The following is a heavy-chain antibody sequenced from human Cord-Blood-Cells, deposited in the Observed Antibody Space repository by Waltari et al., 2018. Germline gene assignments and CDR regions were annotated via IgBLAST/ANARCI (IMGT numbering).Heavy chain of an antibody. CDR1: GGSVSSGSYY. CDR3: ARLPYYGSGKSFDY. Sequence: QVQLQESGPGLVKPSETLSLTCTVSGGSVSSGSYYWSWIRQPPGKGLEWIGYIYDSGSTNYNPSLKRRVTISVDTSKNQFSLKLSSVTAADTAVYYCARLPYYGSGKSFDYWGQGTLVTVSS. J-gene: IGHJ4*02. CDR2: IYDSGST. V-gene: IGHV4-61*01. D-gene: IGHD3-10*01.